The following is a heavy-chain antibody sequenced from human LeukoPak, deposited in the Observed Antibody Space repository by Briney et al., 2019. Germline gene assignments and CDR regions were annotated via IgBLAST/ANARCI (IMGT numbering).Heavy chain of an antibody. CDR3: ARGRSNYYGMDV. CDR2: IYYSGST. J-gene: IGHJ6*02. CDR1: GGSVSSGSYY. D-gene: IGHD1-26*01. Sequence: TTSETLSLTCTVSGGSVSSGSYYWSWIRQPPGKGLEWIGYIYYSGSTNYNPSLKSRVTISVDTSKNQFSLKVSSVTAADTAVYYCARGRSNYYGMDVWGQGTTVTVSS. V-gene: IGHV4-61*01.